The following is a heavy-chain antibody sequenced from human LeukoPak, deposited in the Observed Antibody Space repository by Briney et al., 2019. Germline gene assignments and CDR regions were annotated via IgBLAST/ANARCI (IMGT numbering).Heavy chain of an antibody. CDR1: GFTFSSYS. CDR2: ISSSSSTI. J-gene: IGHJ4*02. V-gene: IGHV3-48*04. Sequence: GGSLRLSCAASGFTFSSYSMNWVRQAPGKGLEWVSYISSSSSTIYYADSVKGRFTISRDNAKNSLYLQMNSLRAEDTAVYYCASAVLRYFDWLPPFDYWGQGTLVTVSS. CDR3: ASAVLRYFDWLPPFDY. D-gene: IGHD3-9*01.